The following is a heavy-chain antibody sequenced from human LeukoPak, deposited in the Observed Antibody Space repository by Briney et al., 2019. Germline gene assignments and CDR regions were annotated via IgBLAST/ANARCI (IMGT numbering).Heavy chain of an antibody. D-gene: IGHD2-2*01. Sequence: SETLSLTCTVSGGSVSGDSISSYFWSWIRQPPGKGLEWIGYGFYSGSTNYNPSLKSRVTISVETSKNQFSLKLSSVTAADTAVYYCARGGEYLNWFDPWGQGTLVTVSS. CDR3: ARGGEYLNWFDP. V-gene: IGHV4-61*01. J-gene: IGHJ5*02. CDR1: GGSVSGDSISSYF. CDR2: GFYSGST.